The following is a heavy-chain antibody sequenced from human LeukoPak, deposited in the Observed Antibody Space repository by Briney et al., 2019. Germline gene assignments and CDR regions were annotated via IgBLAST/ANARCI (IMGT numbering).Heavy chain of an antibody. Sequence: GGSLRLSCAASGFTFSSYWMHWVRQAPGKGLVWVSRINTDGSSTSYADSVKGRFTISRDNAKNTLYLQMNSLRAEDTAVYYCARGGAVTYDFWSGYYEPPRREFDYYMDVWGKGTTVTVSS. CDR3: ARGGAVTYDFWSGYYEPPRREFDYYMDV. D-gene: IGHD3-3*01. J-gene: IGHJ6*03. CDR2: INTDGSST. V-gene: IGHV3-74*01. CDR1: GFTFSSYW.